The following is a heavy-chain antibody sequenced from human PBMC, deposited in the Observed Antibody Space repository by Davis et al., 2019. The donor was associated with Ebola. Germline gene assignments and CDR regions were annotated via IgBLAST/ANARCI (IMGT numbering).Heavy chain of an antibody. V-gene: IGHV4-34*12. CDR2: IIHSGST. D-gene: IGHD1-26*01. CDR1: GGSFSGYY. CDR3: ARPPPTRYYGMDV. J-gene: IGHJ6*02. Sequence: SETLSLTFAVYGGSFSGYYSSWIRQPPGKGREWSGEIIHSGSTNYNPSLKSRVTISVDTSQNQFSLKLSSVTATYTAVYYCARPPPTRYYGMDVWGQGTTVTVSS.